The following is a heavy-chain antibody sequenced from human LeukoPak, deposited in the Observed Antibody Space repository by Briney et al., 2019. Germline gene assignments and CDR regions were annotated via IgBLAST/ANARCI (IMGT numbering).Heavy chain of an antibody. CDR3: ARAPKTSYYDSSGYYYYFDY. V-gene: IGHV4-34*01. D-gene: IGHD3-22*01. CDR2: INHSGST. Sequence: SETLSLTCAVYGGSFSGYYWSWIRQPPGKGLEWIGEINHSGSTNYNPSLKSRVTISVDTSKNQFSLKLGSVTAADTAVYYCARAPKTSYYDSSGYYYYFDYWGQGILVTVSS. J-gene: IGHJ4*02. CDR1: GGSFSGYY.